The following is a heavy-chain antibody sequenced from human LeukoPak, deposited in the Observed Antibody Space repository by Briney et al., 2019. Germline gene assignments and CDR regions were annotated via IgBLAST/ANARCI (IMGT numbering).Heavy chain of an antibody. J-gene: IGHJ4*02. D-gene: IGHD6-6*01. Sequence: SQTLSLTCTVSGGSISSGGYYWSWIRQHPGKGLEWIGNIYYSGSTYYNPSLKSRVTISVDTSKNQFSLKLSSVTAADTAVYHCARVRQLVIDYWGQGTLVTVSS. CDR3: ARVRQLVIDY. V-gene: IGHV4-31*03. CDR1: GGSISSGGYY. CDR2: IYYSGST.